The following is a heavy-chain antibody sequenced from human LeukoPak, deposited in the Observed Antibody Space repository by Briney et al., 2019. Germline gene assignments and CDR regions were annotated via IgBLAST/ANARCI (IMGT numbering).Heavy chain of an antibody. V-gene: IGHV3-7*01. CDR3: ARDSDADYDFWSGYLSDYYYGMDV. D-gene: IGHD3-3*01. J-gene: IGHJ6*02. CDR2: IKQDRSEK. CDR1: GFTFSSYW. Sequence: PGGSLRLSCAASGFTFSSYWMSWVRQAPGKGLEWVANIKQDRSEKYYVDSVKGRFTISRDNAKNSLYLQMNSLRAEDTAVYYCARDSDADYDFWSGYLSDYYYGMDVRGQGTTVTVSS.